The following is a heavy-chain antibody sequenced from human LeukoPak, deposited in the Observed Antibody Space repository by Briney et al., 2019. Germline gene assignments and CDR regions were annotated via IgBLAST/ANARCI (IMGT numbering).Heavy chain of an antibody. V-gene: IGHV3-74*01. Sequence: PGGSLRLSCVASGFTFSSYWMHWVRQAPGKGLVWVSRINSDGSTTTYADSVKGRFTISRDNAKNTLYLQMNSLRVDDTAMYYCAKGLGPLCTGGCYSRVFDFWGQGTLVTVSS. CDR3: AKGLGPLCTGGCYSRVFDF. CDR1: GFTFSSYW. D-gene: IGHD2-21*02. J-gene: IGHJ4*02. CDR2: INSDGSTT.